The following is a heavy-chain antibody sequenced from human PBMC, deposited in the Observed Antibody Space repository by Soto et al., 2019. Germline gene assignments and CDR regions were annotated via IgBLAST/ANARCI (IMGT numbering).Heavy chain of an antibody. D-gene: IGHD6-6*01. CDR3: ARVVARPGYYYGMDV. CDR1: GGSVSSGSYY. CDR2: IYYSGST. Sequence: QVQLQESGPGLVKPSETLSLTCTVSGGSVSSGSYYWSWIRQPPGKGLEWIGYIYYSGSTNYNPSLKSRVTIAVDTSKNQFSLKLSSVTAADTAVYYCARVVARPGYYYGMDVWGQGTTVTVSS. V-gene: IGHV4-61*01. J-gene: IGHJ6*02.